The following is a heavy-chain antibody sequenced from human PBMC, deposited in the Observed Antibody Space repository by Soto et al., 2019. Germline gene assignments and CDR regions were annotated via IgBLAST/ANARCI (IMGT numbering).Heavy chain of an antibody. CDR2: INHSGST. Sequence: SLTCAVYGGSFSGYYWSWIRQPPGKGLEWIGEINHSGSTNYNPSLKSRVTISVDTSKNQFSLKLSSVTAADTAVYYCARGLWDNYDFWSGYYRYYFDYWGQGTLVTVSS. D-gene: IGHD3-3*01. J-gene: IGHJ4*02. CDR3: ARGLWDNYDFWSGYYRYYFDY. V-gene: IGHV4-34*01. CDR1: GGSFSGYY.